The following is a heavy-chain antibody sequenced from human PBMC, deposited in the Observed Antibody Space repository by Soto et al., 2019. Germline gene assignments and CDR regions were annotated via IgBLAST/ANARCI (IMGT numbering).Heavy chain of an antibody. CDR2: ISYDGSNK. V-gene: IGHV3-30*18. CDR3: AKDRGNYYGMDV. J-gene: IGHJ6*02. CDR1: GFTFSSYG. Sequence: ESGGGVVQPGRSLRLSCAASGFTFSSYGMHWVRQAPGKGLEWVAVISYDGSNKYYADSVKGRFTISRDNSKNTLYLQMNSLRAEDTAVYYCAKDRGNYYGMDVWGQGTTVTVSS.